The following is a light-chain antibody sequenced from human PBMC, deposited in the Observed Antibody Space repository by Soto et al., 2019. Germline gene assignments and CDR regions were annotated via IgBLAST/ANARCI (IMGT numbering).Light chain of an antibody. CDR1: QSVSSH. J-gene: IGKJ5*01. V-gene: IGKV3-15*01. CDR2: DAS. Sequence: EIVITRSAANLSGWAAEWAEVSCRASQSVSSHLAWYQHKPGQAPRLLFYDASTRATGIPARFSGSGSGTEFTLALRSLQSEDFAVSYCQPYNGWPITFGQGTRLEIK. CDR3: QPYNGWPIT.